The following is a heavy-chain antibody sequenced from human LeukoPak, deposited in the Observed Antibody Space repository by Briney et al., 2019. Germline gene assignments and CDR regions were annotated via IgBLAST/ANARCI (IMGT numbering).Heavy chain of an antibody. J-gene: IGHJ6*03. CDR2: INPNSGGT. CDR1: GYTFTGYY. Sequence: ASVKVSCKASGYTFTGYYMHWVRQAPGQGLEWMGRINPNSGGTNYAQKFQGRVTMTTDTSTSTAYMELRSLRSDDTAVYYCARNRGYGIYYYYMDVWGKGTTVTVSS. D-gene: IGHD2-15*01. CDR3: ARNRGYGIYYYYMDV. V-gene: IGHV1-2*06.